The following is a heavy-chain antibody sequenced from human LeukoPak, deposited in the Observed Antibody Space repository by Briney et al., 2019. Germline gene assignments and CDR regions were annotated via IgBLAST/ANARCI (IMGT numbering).Heavy chain of an antibody. CDR3: ARQSGRASSRLSWFDP. J-gene: IGHJ5*02. CDR2: INHSGST. Sequence: SETLSLTCAVYGGSFSGYYWSWIRQPPGKGLEWIGEINHSGSTNYNPSLKSRVTISVGTSKNQFSLKLSSVTVADTAVYYCARQSGRASSRLSWFDPWGQGTLVTVSS. D-gene: IGHD6-13*01. V-gene: IGHV4-34*01. CDR1: GGSFSGYY.